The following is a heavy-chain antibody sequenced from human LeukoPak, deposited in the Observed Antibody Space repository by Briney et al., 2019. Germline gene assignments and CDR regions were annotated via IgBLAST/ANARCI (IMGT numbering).Heavy chain of an antibody. Sequence: GASVKVSCKASGYTFSDYYILWVRQAPGQGLEWMGWISPNNGDTNYAQKFQGRVTMTRDTSISTAYMELSRLRSDDTAVYYCARDSRRTIFGVVIPTNWFDPWGQGTLVTVSS. D-gene: IGHD3-3*01. J-gene: IGHJ5*02. V-gene: IGHV1-2*02. CDR3: ARDSRRTIFGVVIPTNWFDP. CDR1: GYTFSDYY. CDR2: ISPNNGDT.